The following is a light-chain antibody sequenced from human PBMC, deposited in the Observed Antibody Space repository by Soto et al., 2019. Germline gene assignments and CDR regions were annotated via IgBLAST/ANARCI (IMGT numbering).Light chain of an antibody. Sequence: EIVLTQSPGSLSLSPGESATLSCTASQSVSSNYLAWYQQKPGQAPRLLIYGASSRATGIPDRFSGSGSGTDFTLTISGLKPEDFAVYYCQQYGSSLWTFGQETKVEIK. V-gene: IGKV3-20*01. J-gene: IGKJ1*01. CDR3: QQYGSSLWT. CDR2: GAS. CDR1: QSVSSNY.